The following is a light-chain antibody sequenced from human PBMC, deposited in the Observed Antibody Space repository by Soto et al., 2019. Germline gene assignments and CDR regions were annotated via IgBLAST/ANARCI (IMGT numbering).Light chain of an antibody. V-gene: IGLV2-14*01. Sequence: QSALTQPASVSGSPGQSITISCTGTSSDVRGYNYVSWYQQHPGKAPKLMIYEVSSRPSGVSNRFSGSKSGNTASLTISGLQAEDEADYYCSSYTSSNTLNYVFGTGTKLTVL. CDR2: EVS. J-gene: IGLJ1*01. CDR3: SSYTSSNTLNYV. CDR1: SSDVRGYNY.